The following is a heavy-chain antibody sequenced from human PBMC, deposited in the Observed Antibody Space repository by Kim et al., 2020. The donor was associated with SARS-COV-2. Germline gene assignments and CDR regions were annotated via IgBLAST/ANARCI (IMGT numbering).Heavy chain of an antibody. Sequence: GGSLRLSCAASGFTFSSYGMHWVRQAPGKGLEWVAVISYDGTNKYYADSVKGRFTISRDNSKNTLYLQMSSLRAEDTAVYYCAGYSSSWYLLDYWGQGTLVTVSS. D-gene: IGHD6-13*01. J-gene: IGHJ4*02. CDR3: AGYSSSWYLLDY. CDR1: GFTFSSYG. CDR2: ISYDGTNK. V-gene: IGHV3-33*05.